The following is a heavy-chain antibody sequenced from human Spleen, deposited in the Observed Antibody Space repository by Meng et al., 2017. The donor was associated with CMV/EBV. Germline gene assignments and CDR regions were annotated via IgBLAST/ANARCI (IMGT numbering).Heavy chain of an antibody. Sequence: KVSCKDSGERFTTYWIGWVRQMPGKGPEWMGIIWPTDSDTRYSPSFQGQVTISADKSISTAYLQWSSLKASDTAMYYCVAGAYWGQGTLVTVSS. CDR2: IWPTDSDT. CDR1: GERFTTYW. CDR3: VAGAY. V-gene: IGHV5-51*01. J-gene: IGHJ4*02.